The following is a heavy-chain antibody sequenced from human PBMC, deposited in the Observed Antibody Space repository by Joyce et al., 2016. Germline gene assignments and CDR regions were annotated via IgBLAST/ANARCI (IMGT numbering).Heavy chain of an antibody. J-gene: IGHJ4*02. Sequence: QITLKESGPTLVKPTPTLTLTCTFSGFSFSTSEVGVNWIRQPPGKALEWLALIYWNDDKRYSPSLKSRLTSSKDTSKNQVVLTMTNMDPVDTATYYCAHRGTGGYYDDYFDYWGQGTLVTVSS. CDR3: AHRGTGGYYDDYFDY. CDR1: GFSFSTSEVG. V-gene: IGHV2-5*01. D-gene: IGHD3-10*01. CDR2: IYWNDDK.